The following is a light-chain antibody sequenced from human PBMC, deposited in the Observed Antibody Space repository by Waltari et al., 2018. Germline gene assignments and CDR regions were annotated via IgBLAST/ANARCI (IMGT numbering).Light chain of an antibody. J-gene: IGKJ4*01. CDR1: HSVTTS. Sequence: EIVLTQSPATLSFSPGERATLSCRASHSVTTSLAWYQQKPGQSPRLLIFDASDRATGVPARFSGSGSGTDFTLTISSLEPEDFAVYFCHQRTSWPLTFGGGTQVEFK. CDR2: DAS. CDR3: HQRTSWPLT. V-gene: IGKV3-11*01.